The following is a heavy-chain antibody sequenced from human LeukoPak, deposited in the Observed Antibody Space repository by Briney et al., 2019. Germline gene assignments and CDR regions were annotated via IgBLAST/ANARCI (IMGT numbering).Heavy chain of an antibody. CDR1: GYTFTSYG. V-gene: IGHV1-18*01. D-gene: IGHD1-14*01. J-gene: IGHJ4*02. Sequence: ASVKVSCKASGYTFTSYGISWVRQAPGQGLEWMGWSSAYNGNTNYAQKLQGRVTMTTDTSTSTANMELSSLRSDDSAVYYCARGATFRRTTWAHWGQGTLVTVSS. CDR2: SSAYNGNT. CDR3: ARGATFRRTTWAH.